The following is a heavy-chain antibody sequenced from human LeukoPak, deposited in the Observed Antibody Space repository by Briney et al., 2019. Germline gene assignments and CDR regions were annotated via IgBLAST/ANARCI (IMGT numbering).Heavy chain of an antibody. CDR3: ARMYSGSYPPYWYFDL. CDR1: GFTFSSYS. CDR2: IKQDGSEK. Sequence: GGSLRLSCAASGFTFSSYSMNWVRQAPGKGLEWVANIKQDGSEKYYVDSVKGRFTISRDNAKNSLYLQMNSLRAEDTAVYYCARMYSGSYPPYWYFDLWGRGTLVTVSS. D-gene: IGHD1-26*01. V-gene: IGHV3-7*01. J-gene: IGHJ2*01.